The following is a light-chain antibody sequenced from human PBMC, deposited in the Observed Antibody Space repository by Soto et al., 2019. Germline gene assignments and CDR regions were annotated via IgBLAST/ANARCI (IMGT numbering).Light chain of an antibody. CDR2: GTS. Sequence: EIVMTQSPATLSVSPGERATLSCRASQSVSRNLAWYQQKPGQAPRLLIYGTSSRATGIPARFSGSGSGTEFTLTISSLQSEDFAVYYCQQYNNWPGTFGQGTKVDIK. CDR1: QSVSRN. CDR3: QQYNNWPGT. V-gene: IGKV3-15*01. J-gene: IGKJ1*01.